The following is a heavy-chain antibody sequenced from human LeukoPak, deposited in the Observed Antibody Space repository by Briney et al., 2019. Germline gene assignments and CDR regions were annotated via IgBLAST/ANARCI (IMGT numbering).Heavy chain of an antibody. V-gene: IGHV3-43*01. CDR3: AKETNLDRTDWYYYMDV. CDR1: GFTFDDYT. Sequence: QAGGSLRLSCAASGFTFDDYTMHWVRQAPGKGLEWVSLISWDGGSTYYADSVKGRFTISRDNSKSSLYLQMNSLRTEDTALYYCAKETNLDRTDWYYYMDVWGKGTTVTVSS. J-gene: IGHJ6*03. D-gene: IGHD1-1*01. CDR2: ISWDGGST.